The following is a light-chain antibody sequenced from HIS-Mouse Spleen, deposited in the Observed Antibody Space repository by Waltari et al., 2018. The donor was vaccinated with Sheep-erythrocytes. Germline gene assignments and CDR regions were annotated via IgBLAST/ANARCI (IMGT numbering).Light chain of an antibody. CDR1: SSDVGGYNS. J-gene: IGLJ2*01. Sequence: QSALTQPRSVSGSPGQSVTISRTGTSSDVGGYNSVSWYQHHPGKAPKLMIYDVSKRPSGVPDRFSGSKSGNTASLTISGLQAEDEADYYCCSYAGSYTFVVFGGGTKLTVL. V-gene: IGLV2-11*01. CDR2: DVS. CDR3: CSYAGSYTFVV.